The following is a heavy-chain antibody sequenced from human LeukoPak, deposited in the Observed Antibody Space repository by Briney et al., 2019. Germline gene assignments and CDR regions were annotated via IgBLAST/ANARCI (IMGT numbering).Heavy chain of an antibody. J-gene: IGHJ2*01. CDR2: IKQDGSEK. CDR1: GFTFSSYW. Sequence: PGGSLRLSCAASGFTFSSYWMSWVRQAPGKGLEWVANIKQDGSEKYYVDSVKGRFTISRDNAKNSLYLQMNSLRAEDTAVYYCAKEMYYYDSSGLDFDLWGRGTLVTVSS. V-gene: IGHV3-7*01. CDR3: AKEMYYYDSSGLDFDL. D-gene: IGHD3-22*01.